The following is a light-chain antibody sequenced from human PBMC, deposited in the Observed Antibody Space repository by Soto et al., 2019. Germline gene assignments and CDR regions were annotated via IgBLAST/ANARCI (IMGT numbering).Light chain of an antibody. V-gene: IGKV1-5*01. Sequence: DIQMTQSPSTLSASVGDRFTITFRASESISSWLAWYQQKPGKAPKLLINAASTLQSGVPSRFSGSGSGTEFTLTITSLQPEDFAAYYCQQLYSYPLTFGRGTKVDIK. CDR2: AAS. CDR1: ESISSW. J-gene: IGKJ4*02. CDR3: QQLYSYPLT.